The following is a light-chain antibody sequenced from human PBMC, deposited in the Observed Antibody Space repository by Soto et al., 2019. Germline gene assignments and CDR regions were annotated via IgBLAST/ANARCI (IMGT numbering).Light chain of an antibody. V-gene: IGKV1-5*03. CDR2: KAS. CDR1: QRTSGW. J-gene: IGKJ2*01. Sequence: DIQMTHSPSTLSALVGDRVTITCRASQRTSGWFDWYQQKTAEAPKLLIYKASSLESGVPSRCSGRASETEFTLTLRSQQPDDSATYSCQQYNRLYTFGQGTRWIS. CDR3: QQYNRLYT.